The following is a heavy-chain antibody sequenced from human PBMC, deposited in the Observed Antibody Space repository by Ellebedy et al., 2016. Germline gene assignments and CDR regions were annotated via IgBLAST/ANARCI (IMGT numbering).Heavy chain of an antibody. Sequence: SETLSLTCTVSGGSISSYYWSWIRQPPGKGLEWIGYIYYSGSTNYNPSLKSRVTISVDTSKNQFSLKLSSVTAADMAVYYCARGDVLGSSLDYWGQGTLVTVSS. CDR1: GGSISSYY. D-gene: IGHD3-16*01. J-gene: IGHJ4*02. V-gene: IGHV4-59*01. CDR3: ARGDVLGSSLDY. CDR2: IYYSGST.